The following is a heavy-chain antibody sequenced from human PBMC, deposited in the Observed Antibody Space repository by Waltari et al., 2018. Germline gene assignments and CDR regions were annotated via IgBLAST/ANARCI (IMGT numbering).Heavy chain of an antibody. Sequence: EVQLLMSGGGLVQPGGSLKLSCTASGLIFSNYAMNWVSQSPEGGLQWVSGSSGPVVKTYYADYVKGRFTISRDNSKNTLFLQMDSQRAEDAALYFCAKDREAMSAMVTVTYFDSWGQGARVSVSS. CDR1: GLIFSNYA. V-gene: IGHV3-23*01. D-gene: IGHD5-18*01. J-gene: IGHJ4*02. CDR3: AKDREAMSAMVTVTYFDS. CDR2: SSGPVVKT.